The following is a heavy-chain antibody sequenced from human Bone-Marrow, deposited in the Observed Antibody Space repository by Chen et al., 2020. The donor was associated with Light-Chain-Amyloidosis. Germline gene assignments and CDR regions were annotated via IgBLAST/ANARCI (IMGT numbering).Heavy chain of an antibody. Sequence: ELRGVIYPDDSDARYSPSFEGQVTISADKSITTAYLQWRSLKASDTAMYYCARRRDGYNFDYWGQGTLVTVSS. CDR3: ARRRDGYNFDY. V-gene: IGHV5-51*01. D-gene: IGHD5-12*01. J-gene: IGHJ4*02. CDR2: IYPDDSDA.